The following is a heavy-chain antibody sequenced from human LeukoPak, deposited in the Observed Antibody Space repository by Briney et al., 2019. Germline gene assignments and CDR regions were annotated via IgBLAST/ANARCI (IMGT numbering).Heavy chain of an antibody. CDR1: GFAFSTHW. V-gene: IGHV3-7*01. J-gene: IGHJ4*02. CDR3: ARGTPPDGVN. CDR2: INQDGTQT. Sequence: GRSLRLSNAASGFAFSTHWVTWVRPAARNWLEWVANINQDGTQTTQVDSVKGRFTVSRDNAENSLYLQMNSLRAEDTAMYYCARGTPPDGVNWGQGTLVTVSS.